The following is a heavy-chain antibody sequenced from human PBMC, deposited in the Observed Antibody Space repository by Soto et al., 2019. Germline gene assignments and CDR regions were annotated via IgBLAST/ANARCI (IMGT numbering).Heavy chain of an antibody. Sequence: SETLSLTCTVSGGSINTGDYYWTWIRQPRGRGLEWIGYIYYSGTTYYNPSLKSRVSLSLDTSKNHFSLRLTSVTAADTAVYYCARGVDFEGFSPYGMDVWGQGTTVTVSS. V-gene: IGHV4-30-4*01. CDR2: IYYSGTT. J-gene: IGHJ6*02. CDR1: GGSINTGDYY. D-gene: IGHD3-3*01. CDR3: ARGVDFEGFSPYGMDV.